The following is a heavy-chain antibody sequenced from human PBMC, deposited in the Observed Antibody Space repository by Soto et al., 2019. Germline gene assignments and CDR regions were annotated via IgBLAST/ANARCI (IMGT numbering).Heavy chain of an antibody. CDR1: GGSISSGGYY. D-gene: IGHD2-15*01. CDR2: IYYSGST. Sequence: SSETLSLTCTVSGGSISSGGYYWSWIRQHPGKGLEWIGYIYYSGSTYYNPSLKSRVTISVDTSKNQFSLKLSSVTAADTAVYYCARARTLLRKFDPWGQGTLVTVSS. J-gene: IGHJ5*02. CDR3: ARARTLLRKFDP. V-gene: IGHV4-31*03.